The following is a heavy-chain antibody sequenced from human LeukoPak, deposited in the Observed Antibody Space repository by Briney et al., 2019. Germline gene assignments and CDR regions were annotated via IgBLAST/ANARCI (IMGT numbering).Heavy chain of an antibody. D-gene: IGHD6-6*01. Sequence: SETLSLTCAVYGGSFSGYYWSWIRRPPGKGLEWIGEINHSGSTNYNPSLKSRVTISVDTSKNQFSLKLSSVTAADTAVYYCARSSPGLNWFDPWGQGTLVTVSS. V-gene: IGHV4-34*01. CDR2: INHSGST. CDR3: ARSSPGLNWFDP. CDR1: GGSFSGYY. J-gene: IGHJ5*02.